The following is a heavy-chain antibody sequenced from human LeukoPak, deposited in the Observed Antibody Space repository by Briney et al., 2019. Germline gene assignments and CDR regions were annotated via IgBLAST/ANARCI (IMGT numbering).Heavy chain of an antibody. CDR1: GGSISSSSFY. V-gene: IGHV4-39*01. Sequence: PSETLPLTCTVSGGSISSSSFYWGWIRQPPGKGLEWIGSIYYSGSTYYNPSLKSRVTISVDTSKNQFSLKLNSVTAADTAVYYCARRRGYSSSSRDWFDPWGQGTLVTVSS. CDR2: IYYSGST. J-gene: IGHJ5*02. D-gene: IGHD6-6*01. CDR3: ARRRGYSSSSRDWFDP.